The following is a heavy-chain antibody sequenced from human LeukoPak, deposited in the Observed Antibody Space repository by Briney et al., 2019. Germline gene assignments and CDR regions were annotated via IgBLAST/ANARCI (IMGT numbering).Heavy chain of an antibody. CDR2: IYYSGST. CDR1: GGSISSYY. D-gene: IGHD3-10*01. V-gene: IGHV4-59*01. CDR3: ARGGGMVRGVIIKGLSEENWFDP. Sequence: PSETLSLTCTVSGGSISSYYWSWIRQPPGKGLEWIGYIYYSGSTNYNPSLKSRVTISVDTSKNQFSLKLSSVTAADTAVYYCARGGGMVRGVIIKGLSEENWFDPWGQGTLVTVSS. J-gene: IGHJ5*02.